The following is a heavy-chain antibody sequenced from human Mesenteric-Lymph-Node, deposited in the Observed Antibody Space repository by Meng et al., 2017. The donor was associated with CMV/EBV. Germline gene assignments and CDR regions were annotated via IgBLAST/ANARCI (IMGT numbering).Heavy chain of an antibody. D-gene: IGHD3-3*01. Sequence: GESLKISCAASGFTFSSYEMNWVRQAPGKGLEWVSYISSSGSTIYYADSVKGRFTISRDNAKNSLYLQMNSLRAEDTAVYYCARAPWGSGYAYWYFDLWGRGTLVTVSS. V-gene: IGHV3-48*03. CDR3: ARAPWGSGYAYWYFDL. CDR2: ISSSGSTI. J-gene: IGHJ2*01. CDR1: GFTFSSYE.